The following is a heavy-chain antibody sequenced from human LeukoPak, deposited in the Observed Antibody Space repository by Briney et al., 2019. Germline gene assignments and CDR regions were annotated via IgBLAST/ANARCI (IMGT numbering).Heavy chain of an antibody. V-gene: IGHV3-21*01. J-gene: IGHJ3*02. CDR3: ARPPSVVTLGPGGDAFDI. CDR2: ISSSSSYI. D-gene: IGHD4-23*01. Sequence: GGSLRLSCAASGFTFSSYSMNWVRQAPGKGLEWVSSISSSSSYIYYADSVKGRFTISRDNAKNSLYLQMNSLRAEDTAVYYCARPPSVVTLGPGGDAFDIWGQGTMVTVSS. CDR1: GFTFSSYS.